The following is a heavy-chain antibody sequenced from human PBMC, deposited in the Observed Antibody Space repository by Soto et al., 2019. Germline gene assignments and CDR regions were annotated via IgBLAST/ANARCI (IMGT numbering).Heavy chain of an antibody. Sequence: QVQLVESGGGVVQPGRSLRLSCAASGFTFSSYAMHWVRQAPGKGLEWVAVISYDGSNKYYADAVKGRFTISRDNSKNTLYLQMNSLRAEDTAVYYCASGGHGYCSGGSCYHSPWAEYFQHWGQGTLVTVSS. J-gene: IGHJ1*01. CDR1: GFTFSSYA. V-gene: IGHV3-30-3*01. CDR3: ASGGHGYCSGGSCYHSPWAEYFQH. CDR2: ISYDGSNK. D-gene: IGHD2-15*01.